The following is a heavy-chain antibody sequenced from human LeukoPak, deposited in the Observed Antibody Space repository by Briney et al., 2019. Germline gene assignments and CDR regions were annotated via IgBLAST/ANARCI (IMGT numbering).Heavy chain of an antibody. CDR2: IYYSGRT. CDR3: ARSNYDVLTG. Sequence: SETLSLTCTVSGGSVSSTSHYWGWMRQPPGKELEWIGIIYYSGRTDYNPSLESRLTISVDTSKNQFSLKLRSVTAADTAVYYCARSNYDVLTGWGQGTLVTVSS. CDR1: GGSVSSTSHY. D-gene: IGHD3-9*01. J-gene: IGHJ4*02. V-gene: IGHV4-39*01.